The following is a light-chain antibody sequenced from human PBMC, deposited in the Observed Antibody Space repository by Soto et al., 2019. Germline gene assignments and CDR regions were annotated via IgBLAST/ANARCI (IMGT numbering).Light chain of an antibody. CDR2: DVS. CDR3: SSYTSSSTPVV. CDR1: SSDVGGYNY. V-gene: IGLV2-14*01. J-gene: IGLJ1*01. Sequence: QSALTQPASVSGSPGQSITISCTGTSSDVGGYNYVSWYHQHPGKAPTLMIYDVSNRPSGVSNRFSGSKSGNTASLTISGLTAADEADYYCSSYTSSSTPVVFGTGTKLTVL.